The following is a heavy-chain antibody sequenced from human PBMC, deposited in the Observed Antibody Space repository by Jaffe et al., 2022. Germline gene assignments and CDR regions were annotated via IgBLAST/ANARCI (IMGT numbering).Heavy chain of an antibody. CDR2: ISGSGGST. V-gene: IGHV3-23*01. CDR3: AKCAGIAAAGTVSDY. Sequence: EVQLLESGGGLVQPGGSLRLSCAASGFIFNTYAMTWVRQAPGKGLEWVSGISGSGGSTFYADSVKGRFTISRDNSKNTLYLQMNSLRAEDTAVYYCAKCAGIAAAGTVSDYWGQGTLVTVSS. D-gene: IGHD6-13*01. CDR1: GFIFNTYA. J-gene: IGHJ4*02.